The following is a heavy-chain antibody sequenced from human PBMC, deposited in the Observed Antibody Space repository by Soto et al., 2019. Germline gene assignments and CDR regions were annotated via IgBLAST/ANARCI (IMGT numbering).Heavy chain of an antibody. CDR2: ITNTGTTM. CDR3: ARDNGARDDY. Sequence: EVHLVESGGGLVKPGESLRLSCAASGFTFSNSAMNWVRQAPGKGLEWVASITNTGTTMHYGDSVRGRFTISGDNAKTSLFLQMNSLRVEDTAVYYCARDNGARDDYWGQGTLVTVSS. CDR1: GFTFSNSA. V-gene: IGHV3-21*01. J-gene: IGHJ4*01. D-gene: IGHD1-26*01.